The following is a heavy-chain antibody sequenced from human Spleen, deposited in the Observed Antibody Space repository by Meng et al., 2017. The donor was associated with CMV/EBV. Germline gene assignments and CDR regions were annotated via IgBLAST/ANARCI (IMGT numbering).Heavy chain of an antibody. CDR1: GDSGSTGFYC. D-gene: IGHD6-19*01. CDR3: ARDPVAVAGFDY. V-gene: IGHV4-61*01. Sequence: TVSGDSGSTGFYCWSWIRQPPGRRLEWIGYVYHTGSTNYNPSLKSRVTMSVDTSKNQFSLQLSSVTAADTAVYYCARDPVAVAGFDYWGQGKLVSVSS. J-gene: IGHJ4*02. CDR2: VYHTGST.